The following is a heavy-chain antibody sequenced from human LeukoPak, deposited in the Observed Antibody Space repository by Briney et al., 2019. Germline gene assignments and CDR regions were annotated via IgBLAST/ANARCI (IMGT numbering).Heavy chain of an antibody. CDR2: ISSSSSTI. Sequence: GGSLRLSCAASGFTFSSYSMNWVRQAPGKGLEWVSYISSSSSTIYYADSVKGRFTISRDNAKNSLYLQMNSLRAEDTAEYYCARDTTDNAFDIWGQGTMVTVSS. D-gene: IGHD4-11*01. CDR3: ARDTTDNAFDI. V-gene: IGHV3-48*01. CDR1: GFTFSSYS. J-gene: IGHJ3*02.